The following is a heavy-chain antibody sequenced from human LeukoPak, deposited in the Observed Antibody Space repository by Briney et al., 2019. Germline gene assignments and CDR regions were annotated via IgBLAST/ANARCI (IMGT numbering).Heavy chain of an antibody. CDR1: KFTFSNYA. CDR3: ARRFGEGEFDY. Sequence: SGGSLRLSCAASKFTFSNYAMSWVRQAPGKGLEWVSFIDGDGGSTYYADSVKGRFTISRDNSKNTLYLQMNSLRAEDTAVYYCARRFGEGEFDYWGQGTLVTVSS. D-gene: IGHD3-10*01. J-gene: IGHJ4*02. CDR2: IDGDGGST. V-gene: IGHV3-23*01.